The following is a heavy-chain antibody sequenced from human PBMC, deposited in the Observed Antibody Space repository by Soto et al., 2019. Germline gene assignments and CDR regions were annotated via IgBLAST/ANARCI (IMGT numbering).Heavy chain of an antibody. CDR1: GYTFISHD. Sequence: QVQLVQSGAGVKMPGASVRVSCKASGYTFISHDISWVRQATGQGLEWMGWMNPISGNTGYGQKFQGRVTMTSNTSTSTAYMELSSLRSDDTAVYFCARGRYAIRGAFIIGESDYWGQGSLVIVSS. CDR2: MNPISGNT. J-gene: IGHJ4*02. V-gene: IGHV1-8*01. CDR3: ARGRYAIRGAFIIGESDY. D-gene: IGHD3-10*01.